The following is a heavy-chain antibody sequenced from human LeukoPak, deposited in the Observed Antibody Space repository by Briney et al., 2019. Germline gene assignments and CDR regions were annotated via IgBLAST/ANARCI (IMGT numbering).Heavy chain of an antibody. CDR3: AKLNEIYFDY. V-gene: IGHV3-30-3*02. Sequence: GGSLRLSCAASGFTFSSYAMHWVRQAPGKGLEWVAVISYDGSNKYYADSVKGRFTISRDNSKNTLYLQMNSLRAEDTAVYYCAKLNEIYFDYWGQGTLVTVSS. CDR1: GFTFSSYA. D-gene: IGHD1-1*01. J-gene: IGHJ4*02. CDR2: ISYDGSNK.